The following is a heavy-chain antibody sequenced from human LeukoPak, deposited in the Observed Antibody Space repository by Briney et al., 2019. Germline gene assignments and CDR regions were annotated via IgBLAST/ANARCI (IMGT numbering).Heavy chain of an antibody. CDR3: AKTGGSGGSFFGVVINYYFDY. D-gene: IGHD3-3*01. J-gene: IGHJ4*02. CDR1: GFTFSSYG. Sequence: GGSLRLSCAASGFTFSSYGMHWVRQAPGKGLEWVAVISYDGSNKYYADSVKGRFTISRDNSKNTLYLQMNSLRAEDTAVYYCAKTGGSGGSFFGVVINYYFDYWGQGTLVTVSS. V-gene: IGHV3-30*18. CDR2: ISYDGSNK.